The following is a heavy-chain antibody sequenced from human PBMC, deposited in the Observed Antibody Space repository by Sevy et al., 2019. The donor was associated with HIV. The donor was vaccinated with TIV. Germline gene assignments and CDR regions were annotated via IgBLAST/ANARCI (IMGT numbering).Heavy chain of an antibody. D-gene: IGHD6-13*01. J-gene: IGHJ3*01. V-gene: IGHV3-23*01. Sequence: GALRLSCAASGFTFFSHVMSWVRQAPGKGLEWVSGLSGSGGTTYYADSVKGRFSISRDNSKNKLYLQMSSLRIEDTAVYYCATGTTDSSISWVFDVWGQGTMVTVSS. CDR3: ATGTTDSSISWVFDV. CDR1: GFTFFSHV. CDR2: LSGSGGTT.